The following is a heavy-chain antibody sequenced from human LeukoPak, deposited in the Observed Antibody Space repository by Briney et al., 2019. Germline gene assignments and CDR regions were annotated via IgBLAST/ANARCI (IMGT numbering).Heavy chain of an antibody. J-gene: IGHJ3*02. CDR3: ASTLVGATPGAFDI. V-gene: IGHV3-30-3*01. Sequence: GGSLRLSCAASGFTFSSYAMHWVRQAPGKGLEWVAVISYDGSNKYYADSVKGRFTISRDNSKNTLYLQMNSLRAEDTAVYYCASTLVGATPGAFDIWGQGTMVTVSS. D-gene: IGHD1-26*01. CDR2: ISYDGSNK. CDR1: GFTFSSYA.